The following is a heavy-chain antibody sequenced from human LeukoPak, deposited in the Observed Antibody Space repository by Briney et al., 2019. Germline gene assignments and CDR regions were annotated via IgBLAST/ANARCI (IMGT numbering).Heavy chain of an antibody. D-gene: IGHD2-15*01. CDR1: GGSFSGYH. J-gene: IGHJ4*02. CDR3: ARGHVVVVADYFDY. V-gene: IGHV4-34*01. Sequence: PSETLSLTCAVYGGSFSGYHWSWIRQPPGKGLEWIGEINHSGSTNYNPSLKSRVTISVDTSKNQFSLKLSSVTAADTAVYYCARGHVVVVADYFDYWGQGTLVTVSS. CDR2: INHSGST.